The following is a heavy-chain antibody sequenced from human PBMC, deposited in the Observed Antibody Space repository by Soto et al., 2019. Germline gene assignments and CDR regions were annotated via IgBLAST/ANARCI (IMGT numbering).Heavy chain of an antibody. D-gene: IGHD3-16*02. CDR2: FIPLFGTP. CDR3: ARDSLGNVDF. J-gene: IGHJ4*02. Sequence: SGKVSCKASGGTLKSYVFSWVRQAPGQGLEWMGGFIPLFGTPNYAQKFQGRVTITRDASTSTVYMEVSSLRSEDTAVYYCARDSLGNVDFWGQGTLVTVSS. CDR1: GGTLKSYV. V-gene: IGHV1-69*05.